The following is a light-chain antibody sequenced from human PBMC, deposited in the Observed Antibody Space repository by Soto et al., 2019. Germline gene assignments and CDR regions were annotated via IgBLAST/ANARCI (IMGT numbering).Light chain of an antibody. CDR2: EVS. J-gene: IGLJ2*01. V-gene: IGLV2-14*01. Sequence: QSALTQPASVSGSPGQSITISCTGTSSDIGSYNFVSWYQQHPGKVPKLIIYEVSNRPSGVSNRFSGSKSGNTASLTISGLQGEDESHYYCSSYTSDTTVVFGGGTKLTVL. CDR3: SSYTSDTTVV. CDR1: SSDIGSYNF.